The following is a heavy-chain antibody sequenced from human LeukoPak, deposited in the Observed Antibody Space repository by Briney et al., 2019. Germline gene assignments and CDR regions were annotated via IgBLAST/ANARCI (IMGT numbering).Heavy chain of an antibody. J-gene: IGHJ4*02. V-gene: IGHV3-7*03. D-gene: IGHD3-16*01. CDR2: IKPDGSKE. Sequence: GGSLRLSCAASGFTLSSYWMTWVRQAPGKGLEWVAKIKPDGSKEYYVDSVKGRFTISRDNAKNSLYLQMNSLRAEDTAVYYCGGDVMGGGDLDYWGQGTLVTVSS. CDR1: GFTLSSYW. CDR3: GGDVMGGGDLDY.